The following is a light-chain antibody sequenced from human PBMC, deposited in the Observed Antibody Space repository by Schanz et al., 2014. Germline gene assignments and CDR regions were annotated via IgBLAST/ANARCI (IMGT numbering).Light chain of an antibody. CDR3: SSYSGRNNLV. V-gene: IGLV2-8*01. Sequence: QSALTQPASVSGSPGQSITISCTGTSSDVGGYNYVSWYQQYPGKAPKLMIYEGSRRPSGVPDRFSGSRSGTSASLAISGLQSDDEADYYCSSYSGRNNLVFGGGTKLTVL. CDR2: EGS. CDR1: SSDVGGYNY. J-gene: IGLJ2*01.